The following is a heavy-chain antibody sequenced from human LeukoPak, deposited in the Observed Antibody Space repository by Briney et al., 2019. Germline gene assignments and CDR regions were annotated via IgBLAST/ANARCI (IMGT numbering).Heavy chain of an antibody. V-gene: IGHV4-39*07. D-gene: IGHD2-21*01. Sequence: ASETLSLTCTVSGDSISRSSYYWGWIRQSPGKGLEWIGSIYYSGSTYYTPSLKTRVTISVDTSKNQFSLKMSSVTAADTAVYYCARGLPPSPTSAILGWGPGTLVTVSS. CDR1: GDSISRSSYY. J-gene: IGHJ4*02. CDR3: ARGLPPSPTSAILG. CDR2: IYYSGST.